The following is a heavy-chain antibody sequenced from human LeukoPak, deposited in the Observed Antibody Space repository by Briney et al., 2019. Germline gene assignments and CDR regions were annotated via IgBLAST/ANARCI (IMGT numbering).Heavy chain of an antibody. CDR3: ARSITGTTFFYI. J-gene: IGHJ3*02. V-gene: IGHV4-38-2*02. CDR1: GYSITSGYY. Sequence: SETLSLTCTVSGYSITSGYYWGWIRQPPGKGLEWIGSIYHSGSTYYNPSLKSRVTISVDASKNQFSLKLSSVTAADTAVYYCARSITGTTFFYIWGQGTMVTVSS. D-gene: IGHD1-7*01. CDR2: IYHSGST.